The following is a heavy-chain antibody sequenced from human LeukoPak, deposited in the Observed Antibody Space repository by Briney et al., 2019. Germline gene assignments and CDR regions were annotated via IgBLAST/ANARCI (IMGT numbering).Heavy chain of an antibody. CDR3: ARDILRYYYMDV. D-gene: IGHD3-9*01. J-gene: IGHJ6*03. Sequence: PSQTLSLTCTGSGGSISSGSYYGSWIRQPAGKGLEWIGRIYTSGSTNYNPSLKSRVTISVDTSKNQFSLKLSSVTAADTAVYYCARDILRYYYMDVWGKGTTVTISS. V-gene: IGHV4-61*02. CDR2: IYTSGST. CDR1: GGSISSGSYY.